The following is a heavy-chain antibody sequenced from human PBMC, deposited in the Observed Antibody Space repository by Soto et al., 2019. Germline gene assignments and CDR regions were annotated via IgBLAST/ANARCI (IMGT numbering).Heavy chain of an antibody. J-gene: IGHJ6*02. CDR1: GYTFTSYA. Sequence: VKVSCKASGYTFTSYAMHWVRQAPGQRLEWMGWINAGNGNTKYSQKFQGRVTITRDTSASTAYMELSSLRSEDTAVYYCARDQRAVAGTPRYYYYGMDVWGQGTTVTVSS. V-gene: IGHV1-3*01. CDR3: ARDQRAVAGTPRYYYYGMDV. D-gene: IGHD6-19*01. CDR2: INAGNGNT.